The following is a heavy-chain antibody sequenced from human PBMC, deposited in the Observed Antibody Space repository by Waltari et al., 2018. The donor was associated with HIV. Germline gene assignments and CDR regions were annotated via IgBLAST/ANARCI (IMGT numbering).Heavy chain of an antibody. D-gene: IGHD1-26*01. CDR3: ARAGRDGKLPPDY. J-gene: IGHJ4*02. V-gene: IGHV3-74*01. Sequence: EVQLVESGGASVQPGGSLQISCAASGLPILSYLMHWVRPAPGKGLVWVSRINSDGSSTSYADSVKGRFTISRDNAKNTVYLQMNSLRAEDTAVYYCARAGRDGKLPPDYWGQGTLVTVSS. CDR1: GLPILSYL. CDR2: INSDGSST.